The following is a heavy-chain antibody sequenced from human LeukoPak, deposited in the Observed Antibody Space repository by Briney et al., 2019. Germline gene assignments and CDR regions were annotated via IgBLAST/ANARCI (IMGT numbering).Heavy chain of an antibody. Sequence: SETLSLTCAVYGGSFSGYYWSWIRQPPGKGLEWIGDINHSGSTNYNPSLKSRVTISVDTSKNQFSLKLSSVTAADTAVYYCARHPRRYSSSWYYYYYGMDVWGQGTTVTVSS. CDR3: ARHPRRYSSSWYYYYYGMDV. CDR2: INHSGST. V-gene: IGHV4-34*01. CDR1: GGSFSGYY. J-gene: IGHJ6*02. D-gene: IGHD6-13*01.